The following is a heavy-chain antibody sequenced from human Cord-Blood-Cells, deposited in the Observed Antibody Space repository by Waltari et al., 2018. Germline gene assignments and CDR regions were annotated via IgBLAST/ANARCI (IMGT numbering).Heavy chain of an antibody. D-gene: IGHD6-13*01. CDR2: IYHSGST. V-gene: IGHV4-4*02. Sequence: QVQLQESGPGLVKPSGTLSLTCAVVGGPITSRNWWSWVRQPPGKGLEWIGEIYHSGSTNYNPSLKSRVTISVDNSKNQFSLKLSSVTAADTAVYYCARALNVKIAAGSYFDYWGQGTLVTVSS. CDR3: ARALNVKIAAGSYFDY. CDR1: GGPITSRNW. J-gene: IGHJ4*02.